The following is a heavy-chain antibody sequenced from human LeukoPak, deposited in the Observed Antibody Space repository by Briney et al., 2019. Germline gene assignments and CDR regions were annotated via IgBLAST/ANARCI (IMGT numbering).Heavy chain of an antibody. CDR2: INHSGST. V-gene: IGHV4-34*01. J-gene: IGHJ4*02. Sequence: GSLRLSCAASGFTFSSYAMSWIRQPPGKGLEWIGEINHSGSTNYNPSLKSRVTISVDTSKNQFSLKLSSVTAADTAVYYCARGRDYDYVWGSYRKGVFDYWGQGTLVTVSS. D-gene: IGHD3-16*02. CDR3: ARGRDYDYVWGSYRKGVFDY. CDR1: GFTFSSYA.